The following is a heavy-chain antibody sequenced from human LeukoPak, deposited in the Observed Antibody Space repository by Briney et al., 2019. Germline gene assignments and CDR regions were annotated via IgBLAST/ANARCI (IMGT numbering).Heavy chain of an antibody. J-gene: IGHJ5*02. V-gene: IGHV1-2*02. D-gene: IGHD6-19*01. CDR1: GYTFSSYD. CDR2: INPNSGGT. CDR3: ARVAGWHWFDP. Sequence: ASVKVSCKASGYTFSSYDINWVRQAPGQGLEWMGWINPNSGGTNYAQKFQGRVTVTRDTSISTAYMELSRLRSDDTAVYYCARVAGWHWFDPWGQGTLVTVSS.